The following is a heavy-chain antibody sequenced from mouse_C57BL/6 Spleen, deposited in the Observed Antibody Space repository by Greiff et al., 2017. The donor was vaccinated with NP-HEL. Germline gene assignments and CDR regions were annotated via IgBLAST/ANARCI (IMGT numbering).Heavy chain of an antibody. CDR3: ARAGSTAWFAY. V-gene: IGHV1-26*01. Sequence: EVQLQQSGPELVKPGASVKISCKASGYTFTDYYMNWVKQSHGKSLEWIGDINPNNGGTSYNQKFKGKATLTVDKSSSTAYMELRSLTSEDSAVYYCARAGSTAWFAYGGQGTLVTVSA. D-gene: IGHD1-1*01. CDR2: INPNNGGT. CDR1: GYTFTDYY. J-gene: IGHJ3*01.